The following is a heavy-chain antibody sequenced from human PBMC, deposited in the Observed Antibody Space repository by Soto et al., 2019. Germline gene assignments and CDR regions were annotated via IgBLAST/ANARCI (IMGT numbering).Heavy chain of an antibody. Sequence: GGSLRLSCAASGFTFSSFAMSWVRQAPGKGLEWVSAISGSGGSTYYADSVKDRFTISRDNSENTLYLQMNSLRAEDTAVYYWAKDFGSGGPGWFDPWGQGTLVTVSS. J-gene: IGHJ5*02. CDR3: AKDFGSGGPGWFDP. D-gene: IGHD3-10*01. CDR1: GFTFSSFA. CDR2: ISGSGGST. V-gene: IGHV3-23*01.